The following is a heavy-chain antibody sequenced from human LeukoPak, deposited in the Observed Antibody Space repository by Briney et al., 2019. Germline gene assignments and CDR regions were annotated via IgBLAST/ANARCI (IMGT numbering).Heavy chain of an antibody. Sequence: GGSLRLSCAASGFTFSSYTMNWVRQAPGKGLEWVSSISTSSSYIYYADSVKGRFTISRDNAKKSLYLQMNSLRAEDTAVYYCAELGITMIGGVWGKGTTVTISS. J-gene: IGHJ6*04. D-gene: IGHD3-10*02. V-gene: IGHV3-21*01. CDR2: ISTSSSYI. CDR1: GFTFSSYT. CDR3: AELGITMIGGV.